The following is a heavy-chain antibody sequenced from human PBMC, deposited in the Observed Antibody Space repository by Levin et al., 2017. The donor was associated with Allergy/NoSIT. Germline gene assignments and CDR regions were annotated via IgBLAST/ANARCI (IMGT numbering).Heavy chain of an antibody. Sequence: GGSLRLSCAASGFTGFTFSDYYMSWIRQAPGKGLEWVSYISSSGSYTNYADSVKGRFTISRDNAKNSLYLQMNSLRAEDTAVYYCARDRGSSWFLPHYFDYWGQGTLVTVSS. CDR2: ISSSGSYT. V-gene: IGHV3-11*05. CDR3: ARDRGSSWFLPHYFDY. CDR1: GFTGFTFSDYY. J-gene: IGHJ4*02. D-gene: IGHD6-13*01.